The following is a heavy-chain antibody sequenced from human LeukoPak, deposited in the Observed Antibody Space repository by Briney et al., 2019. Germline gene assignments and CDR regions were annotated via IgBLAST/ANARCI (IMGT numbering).Heavy chain of an antibody. CDR2: INEDGSEK. CDR3: VRARRPYYDFWSGYSYYFDH. D-gene: IGHD3-3*01. CDR1: GFTFSSYW. V-gene: IGHV3-7*03. J-gene: IGHJ4*02. Sequence: PGGSLRLSCAASGFTFSSYWMSWVRQAPGKGLEWVATINEDGSEKHYVDSVEGRITISRDNTKTSLYLEMNRLRAEDTAVYYCVRARRPYYDFWSGYSYYFDHWGQGTLLTVSS.